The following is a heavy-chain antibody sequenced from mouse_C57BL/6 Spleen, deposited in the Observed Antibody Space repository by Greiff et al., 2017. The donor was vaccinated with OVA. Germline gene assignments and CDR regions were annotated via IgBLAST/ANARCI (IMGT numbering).Heavy chain of an antibody. CDR3: ARAYDYAHYYAMDY. V-gene: IGHV5-4*03. Sequence: EVKLMESGGGLVKPGGSLKLSCAASGFTFSSYAMSWVRQTPEKRLEWVATISDGGSYTYYPDNVKGRFTISRDNAKNNLYLQMSHLKSEDTAMYYCARAYDYAHYYAMDYWGQGTSVTVSS. J-gene: IGHJ4*01. D-gene: IGHD2-4*01. CDR1: GFTFSSYA. CDR2: ISDGGSYT.